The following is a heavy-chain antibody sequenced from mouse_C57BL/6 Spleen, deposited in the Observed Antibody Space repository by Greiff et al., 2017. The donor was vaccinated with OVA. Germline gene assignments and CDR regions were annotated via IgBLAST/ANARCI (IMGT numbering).Heavy chain of an antibody. V-gene: IGHV1-59*01. J-gene: IGHJ4*01. CDR1: GYTFTSYW. CDR2: IDPSDSYT. CDR3: ARGGYGSSYGNAMDY. D-gene: IGHD1-1*01. Sequence: QVQLQQSGAELVRPGTSVKLSCKASGYTFTSYWMHWVKQRPGQGLEWIGVIDPSDSYTNYNQKFKGKATLTVDTSSSTAYMQLSSLTSEDSAVYYCARGGYGSSYGNAMDYWGQGTSVTVSS.